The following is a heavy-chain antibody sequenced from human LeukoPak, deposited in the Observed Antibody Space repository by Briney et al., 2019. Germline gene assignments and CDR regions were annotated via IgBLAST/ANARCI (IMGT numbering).Heavy chain of an antibody. CDR2: INHSGST. CDR3: ARVATYYDFWSGYYIRYYFDY. D-gene: IGHD3-3*01. J-gene: IGHJ4*02. V-gene: IGHV4-34*01. CDR1: DGSFSGYY. Sequence: SETLSLTCAVYDGSFSGYYWSWIRQPPGKGLEWIGEINHSGSTNYNPSLKSRVTISLDTSKSQFSLKLSSVTAADTAVYYCARVATYYDFWSGYYIRYYFDYWGQGTLVTVSS.